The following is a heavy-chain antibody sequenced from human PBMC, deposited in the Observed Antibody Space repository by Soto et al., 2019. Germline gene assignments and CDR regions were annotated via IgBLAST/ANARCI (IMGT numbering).Heavy chain of an antibody. J-gene: IGHJ4*02. D-gene: IGHD5-12*01. CDR1: GFTFSSYS. V-gene: IGHV3-21*01. CDR2: IITITGFI. Sequence: GGSLRLSCAASGFTFSSYSMNWVRQAPGKGLEWVSIITITGFIDYADSVKGRFTISRDNAKSSLYLQMNSLRAEDTAVYYCAKYYREYNANDYFWGQGTLVTVSS. CDR3: AKYYREYNANDYF.